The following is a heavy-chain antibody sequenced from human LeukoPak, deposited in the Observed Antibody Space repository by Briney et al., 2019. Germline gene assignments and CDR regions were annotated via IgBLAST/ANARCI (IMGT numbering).Heavy chain of an antibody. J-gene: IGHJ4*02. Sequence: SETLSLTCTVSGGSISSGDYYWSWIRQPPGKGLEWIGYIYYSGSTYYNPSLKSRVTISVDTSKNQFSLKLSSVTAADTAVYYCARASYAHYDFWSGYYDYWGQGTLVTVSS. CDR1: GGSISSGDYY. CDR2: IYYSGST. V-gene: IGHV4-30-4*02. D-gene: IGHD3-3*01. CDR3: ARASYAHYDFWSGYYDY.